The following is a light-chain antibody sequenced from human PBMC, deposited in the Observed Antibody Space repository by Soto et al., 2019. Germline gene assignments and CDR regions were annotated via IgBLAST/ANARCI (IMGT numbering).Light chain of an antibody. V-gene: IGLV2-11*01. CDR2: DVS. CDR3: CSYAGSYTL. CDR1: SSDAGGYNY. Sequence: QSALTQPRSVSGSPGQSVTISCTGTSSDAGGYNYVSWYQQHPGKAPKLMIYDVSKRPSGVPDRFSGSKSGNTASLTISGLQAEDEADYYCCSYAGSYTLLGTGTKVTVL. J-gene: IGLJ1*01.